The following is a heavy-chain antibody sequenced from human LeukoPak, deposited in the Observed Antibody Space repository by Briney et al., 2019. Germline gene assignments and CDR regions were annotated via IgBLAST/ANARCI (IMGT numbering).Heavy chain of an antibody. V-gene: IGHV3-23*01. CDR3: AKEETTHSLYCVGTCYIFDY. CDR2: FSDSDYGT. D-gene: IGHD2-21*01. J-gene: IGHJ4*02. Sequence: QAGGSLRLSCAASGFTFSSYAMSWVRQAPGKGLEWVSTFSDSDYGTYYADSVKGRFTISRDNSKNTLYLQMNSLRAEDSAVYYCAKEETTHSLYCVGTCYIFDYWGQGTLVTVSS. CDR1: GFTFSSYA.